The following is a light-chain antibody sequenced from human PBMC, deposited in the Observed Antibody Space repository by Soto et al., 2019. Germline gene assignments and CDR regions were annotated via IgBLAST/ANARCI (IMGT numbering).Light chain of an antibody. Sequence: EVVMTQSPATLSVSPGERATLSCRASQILAGTLAWYQQKPVQAPRLLIYGASTRATGVPARFSGSGSGTEFTLTISSLRSEDFAVYYCQQYDDWPRTFGQGTRLAIK. J-gene: IGKJ5*01. V-gene: IGKV3-15*01. CDR3: QQYDDWPRT. CDR1: QILAGT. CDR2: GAS.